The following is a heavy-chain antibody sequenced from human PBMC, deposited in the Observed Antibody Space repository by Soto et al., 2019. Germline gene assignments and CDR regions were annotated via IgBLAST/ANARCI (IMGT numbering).Heavy chain of an antibody. J-gene: IGHJ4*02. CDR3: ARDRGYYYDSSGYDDY. CDR1: GYTFTSYG. Sequence: ASVKVSCKASGYTFTSYGISWVRQAPGQGLEWMGWISAYNGNTNYAQKLQGRVTMTTDTSTSTAYMELRSLRSDDTAVYYCARDRGYYYDSSGYDDYWGQGTLVTVSS. V-gene: IGHV1-18*01. D-gene: IGHD3-22*01. CDR2: ISAYNGNT.